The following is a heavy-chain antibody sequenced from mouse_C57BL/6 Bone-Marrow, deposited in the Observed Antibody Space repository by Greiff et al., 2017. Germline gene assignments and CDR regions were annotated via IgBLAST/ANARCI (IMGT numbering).Heavy chain of an antibody. V-gene: IGHV1-50*01. CDR1: GYTFTSYW. J-gene: IGHJ3*01. CDR2: IDPSDSYT. Sequence: QVQLQQPGAELVKPGASVKLSCKASGYTFTSYWMQWVKQRPGQGLEWIGEIDPSDSYTNYNQKFKGKATLTVDTSSSTANMQLSILTSVNSAVYYGAREEDYYGSSRAWFAYWGQGTLVTVSA. D-gene: IGHD1-1*01. CDR3: AREEDYYGSSRAWFAY.